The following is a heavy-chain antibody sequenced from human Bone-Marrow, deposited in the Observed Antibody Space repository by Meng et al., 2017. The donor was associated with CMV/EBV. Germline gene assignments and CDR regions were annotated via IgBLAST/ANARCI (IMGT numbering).Heavy chain of an antibody. CDR3: ARGGTYNGIYFDY. V-gene: IGHV4-61*01. CDR2: IHYSGST. Sequence: SGGCVSSGSYYWSWIRQPPGKGLEWIGYIHYSGSTSYIVSLKSRVTMSVDTSKNQFSLNLNSVTAADTAVYYCARGGTYNGIYFDYWGQGTLVTVSS. D-gene: IGHD1-26*01. CDR1: GGCVSSGSYY. J-gene: IGHJ4*02.